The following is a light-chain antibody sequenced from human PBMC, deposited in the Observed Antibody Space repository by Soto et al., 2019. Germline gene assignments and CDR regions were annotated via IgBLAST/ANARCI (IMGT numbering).Light chain of an antibody. Sequence: QAVLTQESSFSVSPGGTVTLTCGLISGSVSTANNPNWYQQTPGLAPRTLIYSTSTRSSGVPDRFSGSILGNKAALTITGAQADDESDYYCALFMGNGISVFGTGTKLTVL. CDR1: SGSVSTANN. CDR3: ALFMGNGISV. V-gene: IGLV8-61*01. CDR2: STS. J-gene: IGLJ1*01.